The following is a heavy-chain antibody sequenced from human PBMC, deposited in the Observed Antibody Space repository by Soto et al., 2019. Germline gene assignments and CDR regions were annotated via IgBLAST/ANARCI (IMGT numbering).Heavy chain of an antibody. CDR3: ARSQGSSTSLEIYYYYYYGMDV. D-gene: IGHD2-2*01. J-gene: IGHJ6*02. CDR1: GGTFSIYA. CDR2: IIPISDTT. V-gene: IGHV1-69*13. Sequence: ASVKVSCKASGGTFSIYAISWVRRAPGQGLEWMGGIIPISDTTNYAQKFQGRVTITADESTSTAYMELSSLRSEDTAVYYCARSQGSSTSLEIYYYYYYGMDVWGQGTTVTVSS.